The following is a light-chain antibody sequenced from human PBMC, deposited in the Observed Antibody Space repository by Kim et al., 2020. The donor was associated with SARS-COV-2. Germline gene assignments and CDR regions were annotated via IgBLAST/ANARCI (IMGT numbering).Light chain of an antibody. CDR1: QSISNY. V-gene: IGKV1-39*01. J-gene: IGKJ2*01. Sequence: DIQMTQSPSSLSTSVGDRVTITCRAGQSISNYLNWYQQKAGKAPNLLISGASSLQSGVPSRFSGSASGTYFTLTISSLQPEDCATYYCQQSYSTPYTFGQGTKLEI. CDR3: QQSYSTPYT. CDR2: GAS.